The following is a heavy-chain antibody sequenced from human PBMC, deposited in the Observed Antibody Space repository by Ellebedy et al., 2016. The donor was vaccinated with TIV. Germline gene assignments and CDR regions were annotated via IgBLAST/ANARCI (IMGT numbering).Heavy chain of an antibody. CDR2: FGNNNGNT. CDR3: ARVMAGNTPYY. CDR1: GYTFTTHG. J-gene: IGHJ4*02. V-gene: IGHV1-18*01. D-gene: IGHD6-19*01. Sequence: ASVKVSXKASGYTFTTHGITWVRQAPGQGLEWMGWFGNNNGNTRYTQKFQGRVTLTTDTSTSTAYMELGSLRSDDTAVYYCARVMAGNTPYYWGQGTLVIVSS.